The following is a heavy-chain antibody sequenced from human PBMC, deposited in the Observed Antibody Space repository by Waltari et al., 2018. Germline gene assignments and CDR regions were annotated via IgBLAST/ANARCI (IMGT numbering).Heavy chain of an antibody. D-gene: IGHD6-6*01. V-gene: IGHV1-8*03. CDR2: MNPNSGNT. CDR3: ARGRIAARRRWFDP. CDR1: GYTFTSYD. Sequence: QVQLVQSGAEVKKPGASVKVSCKASGYTFTSYDINWVRQATGQGLEWMGWMNPNSGNTGYAQKCQGRVTITRNTSISTAYMELSSLRSEDTAVYYCARGRIAARRRWFDPWGQGTLVTVSS. J-gene: IGHJ5*02.